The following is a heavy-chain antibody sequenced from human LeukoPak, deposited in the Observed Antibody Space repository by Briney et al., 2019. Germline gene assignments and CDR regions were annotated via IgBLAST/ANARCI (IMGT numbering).Heavy chain of an antibody. CDR3: ARDRAWNYFDY. D-gene: IGHD3-3*01. Sequence: GGSLRLSCAPSGFTFSRHGMHWVRQAPGKGLEWVAIISNDGSRKYYAHSVEGRFTISRDNSKNTLYLRMDSLRAEDTAVYYCARDRAWNYFDYWGQGTLVTVSS. J-gene: IGHJ4*02. V-gene: IGHV3-30*03. CDR2: ISNDGSRK. CDR1: GFTFSRHG.